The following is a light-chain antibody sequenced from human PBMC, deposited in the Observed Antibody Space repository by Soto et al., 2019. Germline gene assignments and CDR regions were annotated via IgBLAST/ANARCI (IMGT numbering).Light chain of an antibody. CDR1: QSVSSN. J-gene: IGKJ2*01. Sequence: EIVMTQSPATLSVSPGERAPLSCRASQSVSSNLAWYQQKPGQAPRLLIYGASTRATSIPARFSGSGSGTEFTLTISSLQSEDFAVCYCQQYNNWPPLYTFGQGTKLAIK. V-gene: IGKV3-15*01. CDR2: GAS. CDR3: QQYNNWPPLYT.